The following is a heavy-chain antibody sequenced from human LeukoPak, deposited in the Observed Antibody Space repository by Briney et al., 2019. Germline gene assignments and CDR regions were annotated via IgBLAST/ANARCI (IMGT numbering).Heavy chain of an antibody. CDR1: GGSISSDYY. Sequence: SETLSLTCTVSGGSISSDYYWGWIRQPPGKGLEWIGSIYHSGSIYYNPSLKSRVTISVDTSKKQFSLRLSSVTAADTAVYYCARIVVAGFDYWGQGTLVTVSS. D-gene: IGHD1-1*01. J-gene: IGHJ4*02. CDR2: IYHSGSI. V-gene: IGHV4-38-2*02. CDR3: ARIVVAGFDY.